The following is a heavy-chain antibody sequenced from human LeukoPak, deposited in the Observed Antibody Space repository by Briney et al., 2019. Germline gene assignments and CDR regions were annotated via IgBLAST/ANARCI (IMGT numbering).Heavy chain of an antibody. V-gene: IGHV3-23*01. CDR2: ISGSGDTP. Sequence: NPGGSLRLSCAATGFTFSSYAMTWVRQAPGKGLEWVSGISGSGDTPYYADSVKGRFTISRDNSKNTLYLQMNSLRAEDTAVYYCARPDSLYHYGGNVDAFDIWGQGTMVTVSS. CDR3: ARPDSLYHYGGNVDAFDI. CDR1: GFTFSSYA. D-gene: IGHD4-23*01. J-gene: IGHJ3*02.